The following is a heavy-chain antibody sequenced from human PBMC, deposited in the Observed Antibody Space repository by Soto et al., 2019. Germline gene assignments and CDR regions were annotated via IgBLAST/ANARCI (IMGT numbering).Heavy chain of an antibody. J-gene: IGHJ3*02. CDR3: ARDLNYYDSSGPDAFDI. V-gene: IGHV3-20*01. CDR1: GFTFDDYG. D-gene: IGHD3-22*01. Sequence: GGSLRLSCAASGFTFDDYGMSWVRQAPGKGLEWVSGINWNGGSTGYADSVKGRFTISRDNAKNSLYLQMNSLRAEDTALYHCARDLNYYDSSGPDAFDIWGLGTMVTVSS. CDR2: INWNGGST.